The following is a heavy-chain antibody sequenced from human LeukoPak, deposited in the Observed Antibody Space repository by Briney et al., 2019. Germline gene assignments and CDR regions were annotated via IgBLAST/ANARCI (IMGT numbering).Heavy chain of an antibody. D-gene: IGHD1-26*01. Sequence: HAGGSLRLSCAASGFTFDDYAMHWVRHAPGKGPEWVSLISWDGGSTYYADSVKGRFTISRDNSKNSLYLQMNSPRAEDTALYYCAKDNGVGATAGLDYWGQGTLVTVSS. V-gene: IGHV3-43D*03. J-gene: IGHJ4*02. CDR2: ISWDGGST. CDR3: AKDNGVGATAGLDY. CDR1: GFTFDDYA.